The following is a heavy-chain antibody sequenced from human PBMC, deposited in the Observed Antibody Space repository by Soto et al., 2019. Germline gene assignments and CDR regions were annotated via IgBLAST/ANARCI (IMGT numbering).Heavy chain of an antibody. Sequence: QVQLVQSGDEVKKPGASVKVSCKASGYIFVNYGIASVRQAPGQGLEWMGWISPYTGNTHSATKVQGRLTMTTDTSTSTAYMDQGSLTSDDTAVYYCVMVDNYVTPTPQDVWGQGTTVTVSS. V-gene: IGHV1-18*01. D-gene: IGHD3-16*01. CDR3: VMVDNYVTPTPQDV. CDR1: GYIFVNYG. CDR2: ISPYTGNT. J-gene: IGHJ6*02.